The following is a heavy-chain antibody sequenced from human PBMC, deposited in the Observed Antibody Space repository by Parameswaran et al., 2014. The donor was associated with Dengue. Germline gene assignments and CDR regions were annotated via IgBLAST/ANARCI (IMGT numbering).Heavy chain of an antibody. Sequence: VRQAPGKGLEWIGYIYYSGSTYYNPSLKSRVTISVDTSKNQFSLKLSSVTAADTAVYYCARVTYNWNSVGAFDIWGQGTMVTVSS. V-gene: IGHV4-30-4*01. CDR2: IYYSGST. D-gene: IGHD1-7*01. CDR3: ARVTYNWNSVGAFDI. J-gene: IGHJ3*02.